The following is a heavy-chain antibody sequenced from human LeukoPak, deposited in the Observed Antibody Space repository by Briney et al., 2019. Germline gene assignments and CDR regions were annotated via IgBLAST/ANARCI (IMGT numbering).Heavy chain of an antibody. J-gene: IGHJ2*01. CDR3: ARDNGYWYFDL. CDR2: ISSGGNTI. CDR1: GFTFSSYS. V-gene: IGHV3-48*01. Sequence: GGSLRPSCAASGFTFSSYSMNWVRQAPGKGLEWLSYISSGGNTIYSADSVKGRFTISRDNAKNSLYLQMNTLRAEDTAVYYCARDNGYWYFDLWGRGTLVTVSS.